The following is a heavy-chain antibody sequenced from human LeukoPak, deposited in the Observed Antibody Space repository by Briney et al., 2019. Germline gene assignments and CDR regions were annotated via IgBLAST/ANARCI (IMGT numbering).Heavy chain of an antibody. D-gene: IGHD4-17*01. CDR2: INHSGST. CDR3: ARGQGTVTTH. Sequence: SETLSLTCAVYGGSFSGYYWSWIRQPPGKGLEWIGEINHSGSTNYNPSLKSRVTISVDTSKNQFSLKLSSVTAADTAVYYCARGQGTVTTHWGRGTLVTVSS. V-gene: IGHV4-34*01. J-gene: IGHJ4*02. CDR1: GGSFSGYY.